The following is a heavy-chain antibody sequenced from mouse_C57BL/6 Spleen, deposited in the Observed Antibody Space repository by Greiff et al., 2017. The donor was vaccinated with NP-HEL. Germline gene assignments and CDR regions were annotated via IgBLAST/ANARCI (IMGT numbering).Heavy chain of an antibody. CDR1: GFTFSDYY. J-gene: IGHJ1*03. CDR2: INYDGSST. CDR3: ARVYGSSQWYFDV. Sequence: EVQLVESEGGLVQPGSSMKLSCTASGFTFSDYYMAWVRQVPEKGLEWVANINYDGSSTYYLDSLKSRFIISRDNAKNILYLQMSSLKSEDTATYYCARVYGSSQWYFDVWGTGTTVTVSS. D-gene: IGHD1-1*01. V-gene: IGHV5-16*01.